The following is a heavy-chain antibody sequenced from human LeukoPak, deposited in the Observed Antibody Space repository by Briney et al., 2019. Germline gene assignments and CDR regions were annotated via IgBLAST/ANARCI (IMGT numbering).Heavy chain of an antibody. CDR2: ISGSGGST. V-gene: IGHV3-23*01. Sequence: GGSLRLSCAASGFTFSSYAMSWVRQAPGKGLEWVSAISGSGGSTYYADSVKGRFTISRDNSKNTLYLQMNSLRAEDTAVYYCAKDRVRDCSGGSCYDAFDIWGQGTMVTVSS. CDR3: AKDRVRDCSGGSCYDAFDI. J-gene: IGHJ3*02. CDR1: GFTFSSYA. D-gene: IGHD2-15*01.